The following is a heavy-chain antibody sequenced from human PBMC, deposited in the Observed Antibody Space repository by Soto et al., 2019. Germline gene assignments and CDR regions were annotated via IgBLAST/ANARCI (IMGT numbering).Heavy chain of an antibody. CDR3: ARVRLTMIVVPFGVL. D-gene: IGHD3-22*01. J-gene: IGHJ4*02. V-gene: IGHV1-18*04. Sequence: QVQLVQSGAEVKKPGASVKVSCKASGYTFTSYGIAWVRQAPGEGLEWMGGINTYDVNTNYAQEFQGRVAMTTDTSTSTAYMELRSLRSDATAVYYCARVRLTMIVVPFGVLWGQGTLVTVSS. CDR1: GYTFTSYG. CDR2: INTYDVNT.